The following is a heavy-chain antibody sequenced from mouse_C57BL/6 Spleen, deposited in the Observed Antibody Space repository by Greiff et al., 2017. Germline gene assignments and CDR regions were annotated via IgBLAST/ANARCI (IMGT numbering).Heavy chain of an antibody. D-gene: IGHD4-1*01. J-gene: IGHJ3*01. CDR3: ARPLLTSWFAY. CDR2: IYPGDGDT. V-gene: IGHV1-82*01. CDR1: GYAFSSSW. Sequence: QVQLQQSGPELVKPGASVKISCKASGYAFSSSWMNWVKQRPGKGLEWIGRIYPGDGDTNYNGKFKGKDTLTADKSSSTAYMQLSSLTSEDSAVYFCARPLLTSWFAYWGQGTLVTVSA.